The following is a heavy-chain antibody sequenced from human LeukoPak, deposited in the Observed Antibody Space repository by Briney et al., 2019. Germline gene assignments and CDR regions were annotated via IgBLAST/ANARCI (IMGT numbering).Heavy chain of an antibody. CDR3: AKGLAAGPQYFDY. J-gene: IGHJ4*02. CDR1: GFSFSTYG. D-gene: IGHD6-25*01. V-gene: IGHV3-23*01. Sequence: GGSLRLSCAVSGFSFSTYGMSWVRQAPGKGLEWVAAVGSDGINTIYVDSVKGRFTISRDNSKNTLYLQLNSLRAEDTAVYYCAKGLAAGPQYFDYWGQGTLVTVSS. CDR2: VGSDGINT.